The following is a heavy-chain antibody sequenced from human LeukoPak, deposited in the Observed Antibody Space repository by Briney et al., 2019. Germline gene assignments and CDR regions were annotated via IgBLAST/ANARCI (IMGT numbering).Heavy chain of an antibody. CDR2: IFYSGST. CDR1: GGSISSSSYY. D-gene: IGHD3-10*01. CDR3: ARGKVRGVRYDY. V-gene: IGHV4-61*01. J-gene: IGHJ4*02. Sequence: SETLSLTCTVSGGSISSSSYYWSWIRQPPGKGLEWIGYIFYSGSTNYNPSLKSRVTMSVDTSKNQFSLRLSSVTAADTAVYYCARGKVRGVRYDYWGQGTLVTVSS.